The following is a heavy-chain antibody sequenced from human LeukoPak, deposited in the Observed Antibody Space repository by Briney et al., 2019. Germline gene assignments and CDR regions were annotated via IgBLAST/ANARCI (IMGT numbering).Heavy chain of an antibody. J-gene: IGHJ4*02. V-gene: IGHV3-23*01. D-gene: IGHD4-17*01. CDR2: ISASGGVT. Sequence: GGSLRLSCVASGFTFYNHAMSWVRQAPGKGLEWVSGISASGGVTYYADSVKGRFTISRDTSKSTVYLQMNSLKVEDTALYYCGKGGIYGDFDTYWGRGTLVSVSS. CDR1: GFTFYNHA. CDR3: GKGGIYGDFDTY.